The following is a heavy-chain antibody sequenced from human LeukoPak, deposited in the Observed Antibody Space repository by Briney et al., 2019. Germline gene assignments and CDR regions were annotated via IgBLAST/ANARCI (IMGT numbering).Heavy chain of an antibody. J-gene: IGHJ4*02. V-gene: IGHV1-46*01. CDR2: INPSGGST. CDR1: GYTFTSYY. D-gene: IGHD6-13*01. CDR3: ARDSRRIAAAGTGLIDY. Sequence: ASVKVSCKASGYTFTSYYMHWVRQAPGQGLEWMGIINPSGGSTSYAQKFQGRVTMTRDMSTSTVYMELSSLRSEDTAVYYCARDSRRIAAAGTGLIDYWGQGTLVTVSS.